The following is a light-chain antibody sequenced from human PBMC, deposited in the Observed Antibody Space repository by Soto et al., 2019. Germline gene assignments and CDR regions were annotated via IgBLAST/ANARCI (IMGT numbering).Light chain of an antibody. CDR2: SND. CDR3: SSYTKINTRACV. CDR1: DSNIGSNR. Sequence: QSVLTQPPSASGPPGQRVTISCSGSDSNIGSNRVNWYQQFPGAAPKLLIHSNDQRASGVPDRFSASKSGASASLAISGLQSEDEAEYYCSSYTKINTRACVFGTGTKVTVL. J-gene: IGLJ1*01. V-gene: IGLV1-44*01.